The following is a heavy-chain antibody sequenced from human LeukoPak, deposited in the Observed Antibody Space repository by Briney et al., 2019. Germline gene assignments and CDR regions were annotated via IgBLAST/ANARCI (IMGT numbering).Heavy chain of an antibody. CDR3: ARVQSGYSYGPFDY. Sequence: SETLSLTCTVPGDSISSYYWTWMRQPPGKGVEWIGYIYYRGSTNYNPSLKSRVTISVDTSKNQFSLKLSSVTAADTAVCYCARVQSGYSYGPFDYWGQGTLVTVSS. J-gene: IGHJ4*02. CDR1: GDSISSYY. CDR2: IYYRGST. V-gene: IGHV4-59*01. D-gene: IGHD5-18*01.